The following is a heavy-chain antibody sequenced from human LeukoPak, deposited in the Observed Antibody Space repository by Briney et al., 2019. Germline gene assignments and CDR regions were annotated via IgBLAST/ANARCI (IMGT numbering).Heavy chain of an antibody. CDR1: GGSISTSSYY. V-gene: IGHV4-39*07. D-gene: IGHD5/OR15-5a*01. CDR3: ARASLYYYYMDV. CDR2: IFYSGST. J-gene: IGHJ6*03. Sequence: SETLSLTCTVSGGSISTSSYYWGWVRQPPGKGLEWIGNIFYSGSTYYSPSLKSRVTISLDTSRNQFSLKLNSVTAADTAVYYCARASLYYYYMDVWGKGTTVTISS.